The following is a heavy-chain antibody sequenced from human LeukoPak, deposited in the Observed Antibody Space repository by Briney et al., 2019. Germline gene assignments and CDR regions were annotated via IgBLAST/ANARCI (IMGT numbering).Heavy chain of an antibody. J-gene: IGHJ4*02. V-gene: IGHV1-2*06. CDR2: INPNSGGT. CDR3: ARGGDTAMTLDY. D-gene: IGHD5-18*01. CDR1: GYTFTGYY. Sequence: ASVKVSCKASGYTFTGYYMHWVRQAPGQGLEWMGRINPNSGGTNYAQKFQGRVTMTRDTSISTAYMELSRLRSDDTAVYYYARGGDTAMTLDYWGQGTLVTVSS.